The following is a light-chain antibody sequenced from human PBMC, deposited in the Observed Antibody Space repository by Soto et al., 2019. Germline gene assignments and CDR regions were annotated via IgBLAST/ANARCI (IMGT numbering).Light chain of an antibody. V-gene: IGKV1-39*01. Sequence: DIQMTQSPSSLSASVGDRVTITCQASQSISSYLSWYQQKPGEAPKLLINVASTLQSGVPSRFSGSGSGTDFTLAISSLQPEDFATYYCQQSSSTPQTFGGGTKVDI. CDR3: QQSSSTPQT. J-gene: IGKJ4*01. CDR2: VAS. CDR1: QSISSY.